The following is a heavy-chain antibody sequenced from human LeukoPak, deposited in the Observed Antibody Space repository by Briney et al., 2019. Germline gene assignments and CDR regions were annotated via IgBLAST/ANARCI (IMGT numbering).Heavy chain of an antibody. CDR1: GFTFSIYA. V-gene: IGHV3-23*01. CDR2: ITGSGDHT. D-gene: IGHD3-10*01. Sequence: GGSLRLSCAASGFTFSIYAMTWVRQAPGKGLEWVSAITGSGDHTYYTDSVEGRVTISRDNSKNTVYLQMNSLRVEDTAVYYCAKDRRGVFDFWGQGTLVTVSS. CDR3: AKDRRGVFDF. J-gene: IGHJ4*02.